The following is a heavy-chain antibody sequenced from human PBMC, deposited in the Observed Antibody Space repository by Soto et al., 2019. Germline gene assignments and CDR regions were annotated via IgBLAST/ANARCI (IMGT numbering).Heavy chain of an antibody. CDR1: GGSIISSSW. D-gene: IGHD6-13*01. Sequence: SETLSLTCAVSGGSIISSSWWSLVRHPPGKGLEWIGEIYHSGSTNYNPSLKSRVTISVDKSKNQFSLKLSSVTAADTAVYYCARAEQQLVGSYYGMDVWGQGTTVTVSS. CDR2: IYHSGST. CDR3: ARAEQQLVGSYYGMDV. J-gene: IGHJ6*02. V-gene: IGHV4-4*02.